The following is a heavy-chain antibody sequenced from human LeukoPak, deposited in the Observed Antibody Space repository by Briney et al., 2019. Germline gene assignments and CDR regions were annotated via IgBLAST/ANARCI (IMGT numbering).Heavy chain of an antibody. D-gene: IGHD5-24*01. Sequence: ASVKVSCKASGYTSTSYDINWVRQATGQGLEWMGWINPNSGGTNYAQKFQGRVTMTRDTSISTAYMELSRLRSDDTAVYYCAREGHEMDFDYWGQGTLVTVSS. CDR1: GYTSTSYD. CDR2: INPNSGGT. V-gene: IGHV1-2*02. CDR3: AREGHEMDFDY. J-gene: IGHJ4*02.